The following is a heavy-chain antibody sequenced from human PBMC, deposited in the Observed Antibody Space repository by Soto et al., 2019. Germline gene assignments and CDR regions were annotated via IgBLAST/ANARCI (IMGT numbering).Heavy chain of an antibody. Sequence: GSLRLSCAASGFTFSSYGMHWVRQAPGKGLEWVAVIWYDGSNKYYADSVKGRFTISRDNSKNTLYLQMNSLRAEDTAVYYCASAFNDASNQVWGQGTLVTVSS. CDR1: GFTFSSYG. CDR3: ASAFNDASNQV. J-gene: IGHJ4*02. CDR2: IWYDGSNK. V-gene: IGHV3-33*01.